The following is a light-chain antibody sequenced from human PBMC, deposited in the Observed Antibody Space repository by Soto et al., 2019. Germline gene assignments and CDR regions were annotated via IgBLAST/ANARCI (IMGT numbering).Light chain of an antibody. CDR2: EVH. Sequence: QSALTQPPSASGSLGQSVTFSCTGTSSDVGGYNYVSWYQQHPGKAPKLIIYEVHKRPSGVPDPFSGSKSGNTASLTVSGLQAEDEADYHCSSYGGNDWVFGGGTKLTVL. J-gene: IGLJ3*02. CDR1: SSDVGGYNY. CDR3: SSYGGNDWV. V-gene: IGLV2-8*01.